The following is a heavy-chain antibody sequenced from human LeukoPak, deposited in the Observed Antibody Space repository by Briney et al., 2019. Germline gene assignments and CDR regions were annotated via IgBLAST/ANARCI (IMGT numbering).Heavy chain of an antibody. J-gene: IGHJ4*02. V-gene: IGHV1-18*01. CDR2: INAYNGNT. CDR3: ARGATYYYDSSGYYFDY. CDR1: GYTFTSYG. Sequence: ASVKVSCKASGYTFTSYGISWVRQAPGQGLEWMGWINAYNGNTNYAQKLQGRVTMTTDTSTSTAYMELRSLRSDDTAVYYCARGATYYYDSSGYYFDYWGQGTLVTVSS. D-gene: IGHD3-22*01.